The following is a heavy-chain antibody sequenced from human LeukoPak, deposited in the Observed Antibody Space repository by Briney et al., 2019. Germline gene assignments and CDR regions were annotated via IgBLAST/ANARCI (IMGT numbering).Heavy chain of an antibody. CDR3: ARRRDFIDY. CDR2: SSSSGSTI. J-gene: IGHJ4*02. CDR1: GFTLSDYY. Sequence: GGSLRLSSAASGFTLSDYYMSWIRQAPGKGLEWVSYSSSSGSTIYYADSVTGRFAISRDNAKNSLYLQMNSLRAEDTAVYYCARRRDFIDYWGQGTLVTVSS. V-gene: IGHV3-11*01. D-gene: IGHD3/OR15-3a*01.